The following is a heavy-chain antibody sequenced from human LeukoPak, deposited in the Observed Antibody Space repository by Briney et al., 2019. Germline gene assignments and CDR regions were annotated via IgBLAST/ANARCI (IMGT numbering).Heavy chain of an antibody. CDR1: GYTFTSYG. Sequence: GASVKVSCKASGYTFTSYGISWVRQAPGQGLEWMGWISAYNGNTNYAQKLQGRVTMTTDTSTSTAYMELRSLRSDDTAVYYCARDNPLPPRLYSSSDYYYYYYMDVWGKGTTVTVSS. CDR2: ISAYNGNT. J-gene: IGHJ6*03. CDR3: ARDNPLPPRLYSSSDYYYYYYMDV. V-gene: IGHV1-18*01. D-gene: IGHD6-13*01.